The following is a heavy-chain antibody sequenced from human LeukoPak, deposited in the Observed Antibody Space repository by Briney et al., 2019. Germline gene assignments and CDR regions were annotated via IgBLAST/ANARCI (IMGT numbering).Heavy chain of an antibody. CDR1: GGSFSGYY. V-gene: IGHV4-34*01. CDR3: AKDLRRYCSSTSCYTGDY. CDR2: INHSGST. J-gene: IGHJ4*02. D-gene: IGHD2-2*02. Sequence: SETLSLTCAVYGGSFSGYYWSWIRQPPGKGLEWIGEINHSGSTNYNPSLKSRVTISVDTSKNQFSLKLSSVTAADTAVYYCAKDLRRYCSSTSCYTGDYWGQGTLVTVSS.